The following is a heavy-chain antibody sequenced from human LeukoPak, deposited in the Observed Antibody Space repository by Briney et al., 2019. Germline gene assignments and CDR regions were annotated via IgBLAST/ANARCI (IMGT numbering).Heavy chain of an antibody. V-gene: IGHV3-23*01. D-gene: IGHD6-13*01. CDR2: ISGSGGST. CDR3: AKGSSWYCGGSIYFDY. Sequence: SGGSLRLSCAASGFTFSSYAMSWVRQAPGKGLEWVSAISGSGGSTYYADSVKGRFTISRDNSKNTLYLQMNSLRAEDTAVYYCAKGSSWYCGGSIYFDYWGQGTLVTVSS. J-gene: IGHJ4*02. CDR1: GFTFSSYA.